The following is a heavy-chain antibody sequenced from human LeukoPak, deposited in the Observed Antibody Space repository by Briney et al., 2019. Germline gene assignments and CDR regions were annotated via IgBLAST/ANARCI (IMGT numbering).Heavy chain of an antibody. CDR3: AKDPNPFLGGMDV. CDR2: ISWNSGSI. CDR1: GFTFDDYA. V-gene: IGHV3-9*01. D-gene: IGHD3-16*01. Sequence: GGSLRLSCAASGFTFDDYAMHWVRQAPGKGLEWVSGISWNSGSIGYADFVKGRFTISRDNAKNSLYLQMNSLRAEDTALYYCAKDPNPFLGGMDVWGQGTTVTVSS. J-gene: IGHJ6*02.